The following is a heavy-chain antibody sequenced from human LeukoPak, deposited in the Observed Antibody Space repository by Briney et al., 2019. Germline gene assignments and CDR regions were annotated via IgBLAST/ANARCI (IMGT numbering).Heavy chain of an antibody. CDR3: AKGYDFQAFDI. J-gene: IGHJ3*02. Sequence: GGSLRLSCVASGFTLSSYPMNWVRQAPGKGLEWVSAISGSAYSTYYADSVRGRFTVSRDNSKNTLYLQMNSLRAEDTAVYYCAKGYDFQAFDIWGQGTMVTVSS. D-gene: IGHD5-12*01. CDR2: ISGSAYST. V-gene: IGHV3-23*01. CDR1: GFTLSSYP.